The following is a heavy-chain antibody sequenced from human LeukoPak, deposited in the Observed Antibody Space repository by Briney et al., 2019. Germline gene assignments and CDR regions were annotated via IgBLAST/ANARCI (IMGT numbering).Heavy chain of an antibody. Sequence: PSETLSLTCTVSTDSIGTNYWGWNRPPPGQVLEWIGNIYYGVTTNVNPSLKGRVTISVATSKTQFSLKCSSVTAATPADYSLGRRPPSDDSDYVRDYWGEGILVTVSS. J-gene: IGHJ4*02. D-gene: IGHD4-11*01. CDR1: TDSIGTNY. V-gene: IGHV4-59*08. CDR2: IYYGVTT. CDR3: GRRPPSDDSDYVRDY.